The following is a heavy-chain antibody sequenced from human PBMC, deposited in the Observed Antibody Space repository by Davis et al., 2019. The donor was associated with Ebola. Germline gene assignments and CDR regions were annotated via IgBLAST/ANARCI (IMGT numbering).Heavy chain of an antibody. J-gene: IGHJ4*02. CDR2: INPSIGNT. D-gene: IGHD3-10*01. V-gene: IGHV1-46*01. CDR3: ASGEFVDF. CDR1: GYTFTGYY. Sequence: ASVKVSCKASGYTFTGYYMHWVRQAPGQGLEWMGLINPSIGNTSLAQKFQGRVTLTRDTSTSTVHMDLSSLKSEDTAIYYCASGEFVDFWGQGTLVTVSS.